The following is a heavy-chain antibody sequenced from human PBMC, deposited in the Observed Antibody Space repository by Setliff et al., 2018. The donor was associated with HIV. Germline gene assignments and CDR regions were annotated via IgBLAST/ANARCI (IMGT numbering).Heavy chain of an antibody. V-gene: IGHV1-18*01. D-gene: IGHD6-13*01. CDR1: GYTFTNYG. CDR2: ISTYNGNT. J-gene: IGHJ2*01. Sequence: GPSVKVSCKGSGYTFTNYGINWVRQAPGQGPEWMGWISTYNGNTSNTQNLQGRVTMTTDTSTNTVYMDLSSLTSEDTAVYYCARDREAGDWYFDLWGRGTLVTVSS. CDR3: ARDREAGDWYFDL.